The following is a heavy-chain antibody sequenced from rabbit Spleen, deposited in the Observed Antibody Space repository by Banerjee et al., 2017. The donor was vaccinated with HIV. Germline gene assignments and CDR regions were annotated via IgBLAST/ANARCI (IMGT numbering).Heavy chain of an antibody. D-gene: IGHD4-2*01. CDR1: GLDFRSSYW. CDR3: ARDSAGREDFNL. V-gene: IGHV1S45*01. CDR2: IDVGQSGNT. J-gene: IGHJ4*01. Sequence: QEQLVESGGGLVQPEGSLTLTCKASGLDFRSSYWICWVRQAPEKGLEWIACIDVGQSGNTYYASWEKGRFTISKTSSTTVTLQMTSLTAADTATYFCARDSAGREDFNLWGQGTLVTVS.